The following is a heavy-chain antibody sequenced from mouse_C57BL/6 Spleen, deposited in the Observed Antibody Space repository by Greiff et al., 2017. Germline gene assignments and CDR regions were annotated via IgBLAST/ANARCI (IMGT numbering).Heavy chain of an antibody. CDR2: IYPGDGDT. CDR3: ARWGSSDV. J-gene: IGHJ1*03. V-gene: IGHV1-82*01. CDR1: GYAFSSSW. D-gene: IGHD1-3*01. Sequence: QVQLQPSGPELVKPGASVKISCKASGYAFSSSWMNWVKQRPGKGLEWIGRIYPGDGDTNYNGKFKGKATLTADKSSSTAYMQLSSLTSEDSAVYFCARWGSSDVWGTGTTVTVS.